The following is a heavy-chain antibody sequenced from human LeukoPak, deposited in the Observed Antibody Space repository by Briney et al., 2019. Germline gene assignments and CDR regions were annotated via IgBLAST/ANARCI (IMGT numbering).Heavy chain of an antibody. CDR3: ARDDYDSSGYSGAFDI. CDR1: GFTFSSYS. D-gene: IGHD3-22*01. J-gene: IGHJ3*02. Sequence: PGGSLRLSCAASGFTFSSYSMNWVRQAPGKGLEWVSSISSSSSSYIYYADSVKGRFTISRDNAKNSLYLQMNSLRAEDTAVYYCARDDYDSSGYSGAFDIWGQGTMVTVSS. CDR2: ISSSSSSYI. V-gene: IGHV3-21*01.